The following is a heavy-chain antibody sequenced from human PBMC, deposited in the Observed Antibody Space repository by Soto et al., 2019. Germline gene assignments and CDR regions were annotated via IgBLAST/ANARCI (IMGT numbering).Heavy chain of an antibody. CDR3: AASLSHYDYLWGSYRYVPAIDY. V-gene: IGHV1-58*02. Sequence: GASVKVSCKASGFTFTSSAMQWVRQARGQRLEWIGWIVVGSGNTNYAQKFRERVTITRDMSTSTAYMELSSLRSEDTAVYYCAASLSHYDYLWGSYRYVPAIDYWGQGTLVTVSS. CDR2: IVVGSGNT. J-gene: IGHJ4*02. CDR1: GFTFTSSA. D-gene: IGHD3-16*02.